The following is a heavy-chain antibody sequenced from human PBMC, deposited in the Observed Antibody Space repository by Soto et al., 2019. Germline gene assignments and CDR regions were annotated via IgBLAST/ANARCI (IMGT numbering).Heavy chain of an antibody. D-gene: IGHD2-15*01. J-gene: IGHJ6*02. CDR3: ARGDCSGGSCYGYYYYGMDV. Sequence: QVQLVQSGAEVKKPGSSVKVSCKASGGTFSSYAISWVRQAPGQGLEWMGGIIPIFGTANYAQKFQGRVTITADESTSRAYMDLSSLRSEDTAVYYGARGDCSGGSCYGYYYYGMDVWGQGTTVTFSS. V-gene: IGHV1-69*01. CDR2: IIPIFGTA. CDR1: GGTFSSYA.